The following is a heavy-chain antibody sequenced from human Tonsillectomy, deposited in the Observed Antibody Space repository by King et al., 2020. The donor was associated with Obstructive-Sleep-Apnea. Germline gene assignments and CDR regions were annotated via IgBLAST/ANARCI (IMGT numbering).Heavy chain of an antibody. V-gene: IGHV4-59*08. D-gene: IGHD6-13*01. CDR2: IYYSGST. CDR3: ARQYSSSWYEIDY. CDR1: GGSISSYY. J-gene: IGHJ4*02. Sequence: VQLQESGPGLVKPSETLSLTCTVSGGSISSYYWNWIRQPPGKGLEWIGYIYYSGSTNYNPSLKSRVTISVDTSKNQFSLKLSSVTAADTAVYYCARQYSSSWYEIDYWGQGSLVTVSS.